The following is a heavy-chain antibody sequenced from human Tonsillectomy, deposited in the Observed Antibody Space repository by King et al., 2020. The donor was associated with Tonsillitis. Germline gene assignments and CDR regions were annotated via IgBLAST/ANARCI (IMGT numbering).Heavy chain of an antibody. J-gene: IGHJ4*02. CDR2: IRYDGSNK. D-gene: IGHD5-12*01. CDR1: GFTFSSYG. V-gene: IGHV3-30*02. Sequence: VQLVESGGGVVQPGGSLRLSCAASGFTFSSYGMHWVRQDPGKGLEWVACIRYDGSNKYYADSVKGRFTISRDNSKNTLYLQMNSLRAEDTVVYYCAKGVVATISGLYYFDYWGQGTLVTVSS. CDR3: AKGVVATISGLYYFDY.